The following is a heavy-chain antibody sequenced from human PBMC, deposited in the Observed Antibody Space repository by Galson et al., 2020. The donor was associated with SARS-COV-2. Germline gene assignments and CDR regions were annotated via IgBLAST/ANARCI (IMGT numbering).Heavy chain of an antibody. CDR2: TYYRSKWYN. Sequence: SQTLSLTCAISGDSVSSNDAAWHWLRQSPSRGLEWLGRTYYRSKWYNDYAVSVKSRITINPDTSKNQFSLQVNSVTPEDTAVYYCARDHYYSIDYWSQGTLVTVSS. J-gene: IGHJ4*02. CDR3: ARDHYYSIDY. D-gene: IGHD3-10*01. CDR1: GDSVSSNDAA. V-gene: IGHV6-1*01.